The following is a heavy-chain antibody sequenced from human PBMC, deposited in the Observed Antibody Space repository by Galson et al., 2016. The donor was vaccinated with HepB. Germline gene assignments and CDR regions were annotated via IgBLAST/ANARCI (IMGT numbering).Heavy chain of an antibody. V-gene: IGHV3-23*01. CDR1: GFIFSNYA. D-gene: IGHD3-10*01. Sequence: SLRLSCAASGFIFSNYAMSWVRQAPGKGLEWVSGISGSGDSTYYADSVKGRFTISSDNSKNTVYLQMNSLRAEDTDIYYCAKHSSGVLDHWGQGTLVTVSS. J-gene: IGHJ4*02. CDR2: ISGSGDST. CDR3: AKHSSGVLDH.